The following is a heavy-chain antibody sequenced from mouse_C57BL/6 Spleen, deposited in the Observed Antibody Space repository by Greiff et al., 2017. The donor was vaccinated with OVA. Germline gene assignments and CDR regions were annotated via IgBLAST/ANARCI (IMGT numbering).Heavy chain of an antibody. CDR3: ARKDHYYGSSYRYFDV. D-gene: IGHD1-1*01. CDR1: GYAFSSSW. Sequence: QVQLQQSGPELVKPGASVKISCKASGYAFSSSWMNWVKQRPGKGLEWIGRIYPGDGDTNYNGKFKGKATLTAGKSSSTAYMQLSSLTSEDSAVDFCARKDHYYGSSYRYFDVWGTGTTVTVSS. J-gene: IGHJ1*03. CDR2: IYPGDGDT. V-gene: IGHV1-82*01.